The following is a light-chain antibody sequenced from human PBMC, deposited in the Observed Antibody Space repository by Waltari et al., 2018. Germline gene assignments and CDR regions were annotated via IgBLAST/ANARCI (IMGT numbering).Light chain of an antibody. Sequence: QSVLTQPPSVSGAPGQRVTISCTGSWSNIGAGYDVHWYQQLPGKAPTLLIYCVNTRTPGVPDRFFGSKSGSSASLAIPGLQPEDEADYYCQSYDTSLGVVFGGGTKVTVL. V-gene: IGLV1-40*01. J-gene: IGLJ2*01. CDR2: CVN. CDR3: QSYDTSLGVV. CDR1: WSNIGAGYD.